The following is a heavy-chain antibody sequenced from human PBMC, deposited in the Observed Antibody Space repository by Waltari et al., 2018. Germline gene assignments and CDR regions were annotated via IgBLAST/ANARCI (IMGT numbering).Heavy chain of an antibody. CDR1: GFTFSGYS. J-gene: IGHJ4*02. V-gene: IGHV3-21*01. D-gene: IGHD1-26*01. CDR3: ARDPIVGAPGYFDY. Sequence: EVQLVESGGGLVKPGGSLRLSCAASGFTFSGYSINWVRQAPGKGREWVSSISSDISYIYYADSVKGRFTISRDNAKNSLYLQMNSLRAEDTAVYYCARDPIVGAPGYFDYWGQGTLVTVSS. CDR2: ISSDISYI.